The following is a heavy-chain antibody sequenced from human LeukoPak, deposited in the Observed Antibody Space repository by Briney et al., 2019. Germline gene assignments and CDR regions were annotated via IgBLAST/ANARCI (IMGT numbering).Heavy chain of an antibody. V-gene: IGHV3-23*01. CDR1: GFTFSSYA. Sequence: GGSLRLSCAASGFTFSSYAMSWVRQAPGMGLEWVSGISESGAGTHYADPVKGRFAISRDNSKSTLYLQMNSLRAEDTAVYYCAPPRLLWYWGQGTLVTVSS. CDR3: APPRLLWY. D-gene: IGHD3-16*01. J-gene: IGHJ4*02. CDR2: ISESGAGT.